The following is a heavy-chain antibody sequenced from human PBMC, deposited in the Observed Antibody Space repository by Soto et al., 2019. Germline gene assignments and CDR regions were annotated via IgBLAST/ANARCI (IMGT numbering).Heavy chain of an antibody. D-gene: IGHD7-27*01. J-gene: IGHJ5*02. V-gene: IGHV4-30-4*01. Sequence: SETLSLTCTVSGASVSSGDYYWTWIRQPPGKDLEWIGYIYSSGNTNYNPSPRSRVTMSKDTSKNQFSLNLSSVTAADTAVYYCARRVTGGGERFDPWGLGTLVTVSS. CDR3: ARRVTGGGERFDP. CDR1: GASVSSGDYY. CDR2: IYSSGNT.